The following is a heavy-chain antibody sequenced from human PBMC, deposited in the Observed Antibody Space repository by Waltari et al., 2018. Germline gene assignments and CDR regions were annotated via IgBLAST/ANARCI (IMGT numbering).Heavy chain of an antibody. Sequence: EVQLVESGGGLVKPGGSLRLSCAASGFTFSSYSMNWVRQAPGKGLEWVSSISSSSSYIDYADSVKGRFTISRDNAKNSLYLQMNSLRAEDTAVYYCASLSYDSSGYSNYWGQGTLVTVSS. J-gene: IGHJ4*02. CDR2: ISSSSSYI. CDR1: GFTFSSYS. D-gene: IGHD3-22*01. CDR3: ASLSYDSSGYSNY. V-gene: IGHV3-21*01.